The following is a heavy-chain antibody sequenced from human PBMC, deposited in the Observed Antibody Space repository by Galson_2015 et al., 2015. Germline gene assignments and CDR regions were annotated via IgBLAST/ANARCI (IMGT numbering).Heavy chain of an antibody. D-gene: IGHD2/OR15-2a*01. V-gene: IGHV3-23*01. Sequence: LRLSCAASGFTLRSYAMSWVRQAPGKGLEWVSTLSGSVGSTYYADSVKGRFTISRDNSKSTLYLQMNSLRAEDTAVYYCAKHKAVVNTFDYFDYWGQGTLVTVSS. J-gene: IGHJ4*02. CDR1: GFTLRSYA. CDR2: LSGSVGST. CDR3: AKHKAVVNTFDYFDY.